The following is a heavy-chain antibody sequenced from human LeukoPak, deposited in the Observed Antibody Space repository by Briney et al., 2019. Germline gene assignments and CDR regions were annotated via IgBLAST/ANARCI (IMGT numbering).Heavy chain of an antibody. Sequence: PSETLSLTCAVYGGSFSGYYWSWIRQPPGRGLEWIGEINHSGSTNYNPSLKSRVTISVDTSKNQFSLKLSSVTAADTAVYYCAARYSSSSIYVDYWGQGTLVTVSS. CDR1: GGSFSGYY. CDR2: INHSGST. D-gene: IGHD6-6*01. V-gene: IGHV4-34*01. J-gene: IGHJ4*02. CDR3: AARYSSSSIYVDY.